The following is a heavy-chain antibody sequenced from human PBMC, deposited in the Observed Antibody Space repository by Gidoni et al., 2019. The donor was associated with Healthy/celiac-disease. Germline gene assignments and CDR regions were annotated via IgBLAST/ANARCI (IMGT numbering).Heavy chain of an antibody. CDR2: IWYDGSNK. V-gene: IGHV3-33*01. CDR1: GFTFSSYG. Sequence: QVQLVESGGGVVQPGRSLRLSCAASGFTFSSYGLHWVRQAPGKGLEWVAVIWYDGSNKYYADSVKGRFTISRDNSKNTLYLQMNSLRAEDTAVYYCARDPERRGVVGANDAFDIWGQGTMVTVSS. J-gene: IGHJ3*02. D-gene: IGHD1-26*01. CDR3: ARDPERRGVVGANDAFDI.